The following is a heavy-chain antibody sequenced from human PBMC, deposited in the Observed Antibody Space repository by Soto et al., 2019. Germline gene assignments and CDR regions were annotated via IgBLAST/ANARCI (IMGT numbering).Heavy chain of an antibody. J-gene: IGHJ6*02. CDR3: AKVTKRAAAGRYEYYKYGMDV. V-gene: IGHV3-23*01. Sequence: PGGSLRLSCAASGFPFSSYAMTWVRQTPGKGLEWVSVISGSGGSSYYAASVKGRFTISRDHSKNTLFLQMNGLRAEDTAVYYCAKVTKRAAAGRYEYYKYGMDVWGQGTTVTVSS. CDR2: ISGSGGSS. CDR1: GFPFSSYA. D-gene: IGHD6-13*01.